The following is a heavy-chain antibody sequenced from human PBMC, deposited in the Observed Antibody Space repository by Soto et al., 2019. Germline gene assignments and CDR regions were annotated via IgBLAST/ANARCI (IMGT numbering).Heavy chain of an antibody. D-gene: IGHD3-9*01. V-gene: IGHV4-34*01. CDR2: INHSGST. Sequence: SETLSLTCAVYVGSFSGYYWTWIRQPPGTGLEWIGEINHSGSTNYNPSLKSRVTISVDTSKNQFSLKLSSVTAADTAVYYCARAPYYDILTGLGFDYWGQGTLVTVSS. CDR3: ARAPYYDILTGLGFDY. CDR1: VGSFSGYY. J-gene: IGHJ4*02.